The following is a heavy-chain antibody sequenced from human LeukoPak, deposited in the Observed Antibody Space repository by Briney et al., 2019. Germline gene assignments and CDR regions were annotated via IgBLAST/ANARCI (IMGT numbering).Heavy chain of an antibody. D-gene: IGHD3-22*01. V-gene: IGHV4-34*01. J-gene: IGHJ5*02. CDR1: GGSFSGYY. CDR3: ARGFNVVRHWFDP. Sequence: SETLSLTCAVYGGSFSGYYWSWIRQPPGEGLEWIGEINHSGSTNYNPSLKSRVTISVDTSKNQFSLKLSSVTTADTAVYYCARGFNVVRHWFDPWGQGTLVTVSS. CDR2: INHSGST.